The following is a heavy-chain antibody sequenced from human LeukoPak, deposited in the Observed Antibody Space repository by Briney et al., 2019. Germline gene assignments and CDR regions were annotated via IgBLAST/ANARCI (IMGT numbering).Heavy chain of an antibody. D-gene: IGHD1-20*01. CDR3: ARSRESFITGTTPFDY. Sequence: GGSLRLSCAASGFTCSSYWMHWVRQAPGKGLVWVSRINTDGSSTTYADSVKGRFTISRDNAKNTLYMQMNSLRAEDTAVYYCARSRESFITGTTPFDYWGQGTLVTVSP. CDR1: GFTCSSYW. V-gene: IGHV3-74*01. CDR2: INTDGSST. J-gene: IGHJ4*02.